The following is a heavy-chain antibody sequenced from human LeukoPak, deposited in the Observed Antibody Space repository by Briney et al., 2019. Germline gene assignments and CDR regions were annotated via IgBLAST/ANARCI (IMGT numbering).Heavy chain of an antibody. CDR1: GFTFSSNY. CDR3: ARDNWGGAFDI. V-gene: IGHV3-66*02. D-gene: IGHD7-27*01. Sequence: GGXLRLSCAASGFTFSSNYMSWVRQAPGKGLEWVSVIYSGGSTYYTDSVKGRFTISRDNSKNTLYLQMNSLRAEDTAVYYCARDNWGGAFDIWGQGTMVTVSS. CDR2: IYSGGST. J-gene: IGHJ3*02.